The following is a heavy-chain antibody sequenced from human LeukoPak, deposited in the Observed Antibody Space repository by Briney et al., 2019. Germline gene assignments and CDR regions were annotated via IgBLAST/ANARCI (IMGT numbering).Heavy chain of an antibody. CDR3: ARAPDELDLEYYFDY. V-gene: IGHV3-11*01. CDR2: ISSSGSTI. D-gene: IGHD1-7*01. Sequence: GGSLRLSCAAPGFTFSDYYMSWIRQAPGKGLEWVSYISSSGSTIYYADSVKGRFTISRDNAKNSLYLQMNSLRAEDTAVYYCARAPDELDLEYYFDYWGQGTLVTVSS. J-gene: IGHJ4*02. CDR1: GFTFSDYY.